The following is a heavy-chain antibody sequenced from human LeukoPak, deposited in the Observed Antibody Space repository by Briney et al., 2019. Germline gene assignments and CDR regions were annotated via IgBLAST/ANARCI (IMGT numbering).Heavy chain of an antibody. V-gene: IGHV1-69*05. D-gene: IGHD3-3*01. CDR2: IIPIFGTA. Sequence: ASVKVSCKASGGTFSSYAISWVRQAPGQGLEWMGGIIPIFGTANYAQKFQGRVTITTDESTSTAYMELSSLRSEDTAVYCCARGPTYYDFWSGYSTLSSFDYWGQGTLVTVSS. J-gene: IGHJ4*02. CDR3: ARGPTYYDFWSGYSTLSSFDY. CDR1: GGTFSSYA.